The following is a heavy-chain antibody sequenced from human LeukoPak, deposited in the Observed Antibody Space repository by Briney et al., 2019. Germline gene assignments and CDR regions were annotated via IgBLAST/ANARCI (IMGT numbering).Heavy chain of an antibody. Sequence: SETLSLTGAVSGYSISSGYYWGWIRQPPGKGLEWIGSIYHSGSTYYNPSLKSRVTISVDTSKNQFSLKLSSVTAADTAVYYCARVFSGSGWYGGPFEYWGQGTLVTVSS. CDR2: IYHSGST. J-gene: IGHJ4*02. CDR1: GYSISSGYY. D-gene: IGHD6-19*01. V-gene: IGHV4-38-2*01. CDR3: ARVFSGSGWYGGPFEY.